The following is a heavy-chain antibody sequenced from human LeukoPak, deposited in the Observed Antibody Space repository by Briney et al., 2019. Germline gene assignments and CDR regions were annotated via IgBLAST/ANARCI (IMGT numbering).Heavy chain of an antibody. CDR1: GFTFSSYG. Sequence: GGSLRLSCAVSGFTFSSYGMHWVRQAPGKGLEWVAVISYDGNNKYYADSVKGRFTISRDNSKYTLYLQMNSLRAEDTAVYYCAKDPRTYSRGQGSHFQHWGQGTLVTVSS. V-gene: IGHV3-30*18. J-gene: IGHJ1*01. CDR2: ISYDGNNK. D-gene: IGHD6-19*01. CDR3: AKDPRTYSRGQGSHFQH.